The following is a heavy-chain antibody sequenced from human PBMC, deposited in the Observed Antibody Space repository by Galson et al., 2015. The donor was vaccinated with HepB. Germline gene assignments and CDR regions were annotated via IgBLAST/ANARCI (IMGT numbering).Heavy chain of an antibody. CDR2: IWYDGSNK. J-gene: IGHJ6*02. CDR3: ARAVDTMIVGGFYYYYYGMDV. Sequence: SLRLSCAASGFTFSSYGMHWVRQAPGKGLEWVAVIWYDGSNKYYADSVKGRFTISRDNSKNTLYLQMNSLRAEDTAVYYCARAVDTMIVGGFYYYYYGMDVWGQGTTVTVSS. D-gene: IGHD3-22*01. V-gene: IGHV3-33*01. CDR1: GFTFSSYG.